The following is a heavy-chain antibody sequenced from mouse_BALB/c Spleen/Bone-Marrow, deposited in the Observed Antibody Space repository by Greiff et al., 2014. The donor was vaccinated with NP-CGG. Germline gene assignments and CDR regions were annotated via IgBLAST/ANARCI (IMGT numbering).Heavy chain of an antibody. CDR2: IYPGDGDT. V-gene: IGHV1-87*01. CDR3: ASQGDYGSFDY. Sequence: QVQLQQSGAELARPGASVKLSCKASGYTFTSYWMQWVKQRPGQGLEWIGAIYPGDGDTRYNQKFKGKATLTADKSSSTTYMQLSSLASEDSAVCYCASQGDYGSFDYWGQGTTLTVSS. CDR1: GYTFTSYW. D-gene: IGHD1-1*02. J-gene: IGHJ2*01.